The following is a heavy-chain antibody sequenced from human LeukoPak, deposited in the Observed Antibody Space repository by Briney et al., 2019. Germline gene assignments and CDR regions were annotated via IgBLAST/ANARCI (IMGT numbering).Heavy chain of an antibody. CDR2: IFHSGRT. J-gene: IGHJ4*02. CDR1: GGSISSSNYY. CDR3: AGHHPRNTVDF. Sequence: SETLSLTCIVSGGSISSSNYYWGWIRQSPGKGLEWIGSIFHSGRTYYNPSLKSRVTISVDTSKNQFSLKLNSVTATDTAVYYCAGHHPRNTVDFWGQGTLVTVSS. D-gene: IGHD2/OR15-2a*01. V-gene: IGHV4-39*01.